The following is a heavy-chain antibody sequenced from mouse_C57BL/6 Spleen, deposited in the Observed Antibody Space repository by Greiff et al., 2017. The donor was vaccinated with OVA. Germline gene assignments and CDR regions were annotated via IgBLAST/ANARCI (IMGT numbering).Heavy chain of an antibody. J-gene: IGHJ3*01. D-gene: IGHD4-1*01. CDR2: IDPENGDT. CDR1: GFNIKDDY. CDR3: TTFGTFAY. V-gene: IGHV14-4*01. Sequence: EVKLQQSGAELVRPGASVKLSCTASGFNIKDDYMHWVKQRPEQGLEWIGWIDPENGDTEYASKFQGKATITADTSSNTAYLQLSSVTSEDTAVYYCTTFGTFAYWGQGTLVTVSA.